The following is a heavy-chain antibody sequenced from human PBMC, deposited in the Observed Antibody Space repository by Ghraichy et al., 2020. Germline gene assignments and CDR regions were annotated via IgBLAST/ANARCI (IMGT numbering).Heavy chain of an antibody. CDR3: ASSSGGTNSFDI. D-gene: IGHD2-8*01. Sequence: SETLYLTCSVSGGSTNSGGYYWSWIRQLPGKGLEWIGYIFYIGNTYYNPSLKSRLTISVDTAENQFSLKLTSVTAADTAVYYCASSSGGTNSFDIWGQGTMVTVSS. V-gene: IGHV4-31*03. CDR2: IFYIGNT. J-gene: IGHJ3*02. CDR1: GGSTNSGGYY.